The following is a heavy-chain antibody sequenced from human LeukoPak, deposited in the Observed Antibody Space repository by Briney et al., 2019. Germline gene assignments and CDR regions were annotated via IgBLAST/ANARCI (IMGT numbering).Heavy chain of an antibody. CDR2: INPSGGST. J-gene: IGHJ5*02. CDR3: ARDGSSSGWFDP. D-gene: IGHD6-6*01. V-gene: IGHV1-46*01. Sequence: GASAKVSCKASGYTFTSYYIHWVRQAPGQGLEWMGIINPSGGSTIYAQKFQGRVTMTRDMSTSTVYMELSSLRSEDTAVYHCARDGSSSGWFDPWGQGTLVTVSS. CDR1: GYTFTSYY.